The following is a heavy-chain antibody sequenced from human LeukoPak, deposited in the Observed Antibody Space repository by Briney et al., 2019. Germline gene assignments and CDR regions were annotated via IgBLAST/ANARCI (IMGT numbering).Heavy chain of an antibody. CDR2: INHSGTT. D-gene: IGHD3-3*01. CDR3: ASDYDFWSGYGY. J-gene: IGHJ4*02. V-gene: IGHV4-34*01. Sequence: SETLSLTCAVYSGSFSGYYWSWIRQPPGKGLEWIGEINHSGTTNYNPSLKSRVTISVDTSKNQFSLKLSSVTAADTAVYYCASDYDFWSGYGYWGQGTLVTVSS. CDR1: SGSFSGYY.